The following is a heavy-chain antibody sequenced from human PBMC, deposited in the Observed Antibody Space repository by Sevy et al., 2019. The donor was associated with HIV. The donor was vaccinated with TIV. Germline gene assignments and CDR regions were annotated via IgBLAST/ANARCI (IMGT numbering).Heavy chain of an antibody. CDR1: GFTFSSYA. J-gene: IGHJ4*02. D-gene: IGHD6-19*01. CDR2: ISGSGGST. Sequence: GGSLRLSCAASGFTFSSYAMSWVRQAPGKGLEWVSAISGSGGSTYYADSVKGRFTISRDNSKNTLYLQMNSLRAEDTAVYYCVKVPLEGIAVAGTVFDYWGQGTLVTVSS. V-gene: IGHV3-23*01. CDR3: VKVPLEGIAVAGTVFDY.